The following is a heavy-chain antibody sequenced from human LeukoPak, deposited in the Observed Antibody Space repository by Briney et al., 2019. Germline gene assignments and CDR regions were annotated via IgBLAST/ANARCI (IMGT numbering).Heavy chain of an antibody. D-gene: IGHD6-13*01. CDR3: ATVHSSSWYLDD. CDR2: IYYSGST. CDR1: GGSISSYY. Sequence: SETLSLTCTVSGGSISSYYWSWIRQPPGKGLEWIGYIYYSGSTNYNPSLKSRVTISVDTSKNQFSLKLSSVTAADTAVYYCATVHSSSWYLDDWGQGTLVTVSS. J-gene: IGHJ4*02. V-gene: IGHV4-59*01.